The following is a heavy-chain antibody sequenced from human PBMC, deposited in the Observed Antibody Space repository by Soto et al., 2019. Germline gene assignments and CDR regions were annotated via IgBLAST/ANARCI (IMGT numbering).Heavy chain of an antibody. V-gene: IGHV1-69*02. CDR2: IIPILGIA. CDR1: GGTFSSYT. J-gene: IGHJ3*02. CDR3: ASRDYGDYEDAFDI. D-gene: IGHD4-17*01. Sequence: QVQLVQSGAEVKKPGSSVKVSCKASGGTFSSYTISWVRQAPGQGLEWMGRIIPILGIANYAQKFQGRVTITAEKSTSTAYMELSSLRSEDTAVYYCASRDYGDYEDAFDIWGQGTMVTVSS.